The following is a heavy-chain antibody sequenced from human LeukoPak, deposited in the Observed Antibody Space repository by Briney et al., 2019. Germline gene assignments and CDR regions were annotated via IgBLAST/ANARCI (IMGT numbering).Heavy chain of an antibody. Sequence: GGSLRLSCVASGFTFSSYAMSWVRQAPGKGLEWVSAISGSGGSTYYADSVKGRFTISRDNSKNTLYLQMNSLRADDTAVYYCAKASSSGWYYFDYWGQGTLVTVSS. J-gene: IGHJ4*02. D-gene: IGHD6-19*01. CDR1: GFTFSSYA. CDR2: ISGSGGST. CDR3: AKASSSGWYYFDY. V-gene: IGHV3-23*01.